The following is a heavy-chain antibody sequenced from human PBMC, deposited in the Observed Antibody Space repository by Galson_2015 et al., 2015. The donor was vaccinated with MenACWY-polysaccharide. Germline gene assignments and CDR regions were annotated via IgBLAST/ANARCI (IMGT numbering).Heavy chain of an antibody. CDR1: GFTFNKYW. CDR2: IKLDGSEK. D-gene: IGHD3-22*01. Sequence: SLRLSCAASGFTFNKYWMSWVRQAPGKGLEWVANIKLDGSEKYYVDSVKGRFTISRDNAKNSLYLEMNSLRAEDTAVYYCARENYYYDSTSFDPWGQGTLVTVSS. CDR3: ARENYYYDSTSFDP. J-gene: IGHJ5*02. V-gene: IGHV3-7*01.